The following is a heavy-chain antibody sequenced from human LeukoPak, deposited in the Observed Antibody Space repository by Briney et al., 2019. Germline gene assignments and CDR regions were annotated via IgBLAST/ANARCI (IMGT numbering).Heavy chain of an antibody. D-gene: IGHD6-19*01. CDR3: AKATPGYSSGRGPDY. J-gene: IGHJ4*02. Sequence: GGSLRLSCAGSEFTLSNYAITWVRQAPGKGLEWVSGISGSGGSTYYADSVKGRFTISRDNSKNTLYLQMNSLRAEDTAVDYCAKATPGYSSGRGPDYWGQGTLVTVSS. CDR2: ISGSGGST. V-gene: IGHV3-23*01. CDR1: EFTLSNYA.